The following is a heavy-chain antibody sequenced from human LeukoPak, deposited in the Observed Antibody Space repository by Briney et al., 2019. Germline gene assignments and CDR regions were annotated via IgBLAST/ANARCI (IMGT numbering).Heavy chain of an antibody. Sequence: SETLSLTCTVSGGSISTSNYYWGWIRQPPGKGLEWIGNIFYSGSTYYSPSLKSRVTISLDTSKNQFSLKLSSVTAADTAVYYCARMGAVADYFDYWGQGTLVTVSS. J-gene: IGHJ4*02. CDR3: ARMGAVADYFDY. CDR1: GGSISTSNYY. V-gene: IGHV4-39*07. CDR2: IFYSGST. D-gene: IGHD6-19*01.